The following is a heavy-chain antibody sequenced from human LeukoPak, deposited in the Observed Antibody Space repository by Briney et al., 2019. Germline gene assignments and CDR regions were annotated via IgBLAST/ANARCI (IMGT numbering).Heavy chain of an antibody. J-gene: IGHJ4*02. CDR3: ARRAGAYSHPYDY. CDR2: ISGSGGST. V-gene: IGHV3-23*01. Sequence: GGSLRLSCAASGFTFSSYAMSWVRQAPGKGLEWVSAISGSGGSTYYADSVKGRFTISRENSKNTLYLQMNSLRAEDTAVYYCARRAGAYSHPYDYWGQGTLVTVSS. D-gene: IGHD4/OR15-4a*01. CDR1: GFTFSSYA.